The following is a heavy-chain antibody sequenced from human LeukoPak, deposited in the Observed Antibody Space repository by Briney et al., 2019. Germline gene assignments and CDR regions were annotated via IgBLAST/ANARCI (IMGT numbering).Heavy chain of an antibody. J-gene: IGHJ3*02. Sequence: PGGSLRLSCAASGFTFSSYSMNWVRQAPGKGLEWVSSISSSSSYIYYADSVKGRFTISRDNDKNSLYLQMNSLRAEDTAVYYCAREYGELLQNDAFDIWGQGTMVTVSS. CDR3: AREYGELLQNDAFDI. V-gene: IGHV3-21*01. CDR1: GFTFSSYS. D-gene: IGHD3-10*01. CDR2: ISSSSSYI.